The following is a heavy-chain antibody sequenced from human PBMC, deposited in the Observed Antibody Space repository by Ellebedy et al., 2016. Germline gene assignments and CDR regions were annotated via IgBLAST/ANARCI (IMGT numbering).Heavy chain of an antibody. CDR3: ARAGLSIAVAAY. J-gene: IGHJ4*02. V-gene: IGHV3-21*01. CDR1: GFTFSSYS. D-gene: IGHD6-19*01. CDR2: ISSSSSYI. Sequence: GGSLRLXXAASGFTFSSYSMNWVRQAPGKGLEWVSSISSSSSYIYYADSVKGRFTISRDNAKNSLYLQMNSLRAEDTAVYYCARAGLSIAVAAYWGQGTLVTVSS.